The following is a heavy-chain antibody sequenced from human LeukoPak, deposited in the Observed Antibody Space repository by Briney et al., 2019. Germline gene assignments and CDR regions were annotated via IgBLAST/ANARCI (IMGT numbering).Heavy chain of an antibody. CDR1: GYSFTSYW. J-gene: IGHJ4*02. D-gene: IGHD3-22*01. CDR3: ARDQGTYYYDSSGYRAYDY. Sequence: GESLKISCKGSGYSFTSYWIGWVRQMPGKGLEWMGIIYPGDSDTRYSPSFQGQVTISADKSISTAYLQWSSLEASDTAMYYCARDQGTYYYDSSGYRAYDYWGQGTLVTVSS. CDR2: IYPGDSDT. V-gene: IGHV5-51*01.